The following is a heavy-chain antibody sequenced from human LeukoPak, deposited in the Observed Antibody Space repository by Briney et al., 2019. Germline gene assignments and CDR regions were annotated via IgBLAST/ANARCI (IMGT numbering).Heavy chain of an antibody. CDR1: GYTFTSYG. Sequence: ASVKVSCKASGYTFTSYGISWVRQAPGQGLEWMGWISAYNGNTNYAQKLQGRVTMTTDTSTSTAYMELRSLRSDDTAVYYCARVSSGWYENDGVGYYGMDVWGQGTTVTVSS. CDR3: ARVSSGWYENDGVGYYGMDV. CDR2: ISAYNGNT. V-gene: IGHV1-18*01. J-gene: IGHJ6*02. D-gene: IGHD6-19*01.